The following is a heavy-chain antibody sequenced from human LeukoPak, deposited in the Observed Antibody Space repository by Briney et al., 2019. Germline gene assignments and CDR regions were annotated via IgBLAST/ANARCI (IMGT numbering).Heavy chain of an antibody. CDR1: GGSISSSSYY. CDR2: IYYSGST. D-gene: IGHD5-18*01. V-gene: IGHV4-39*07. J-gene: IGHJ4*02. Sequence: SETLSLTCTVSGGSISSSSYYWGWIRQPPGKGLEWIGSIYYSGSTYYNPSLKSRVTISVDTSKNQFSLKLSSVTAADTAVYYCARVPAMVRSYDYWGQGTLVTVSS. CDR3: ARVPAMVRSYDY.